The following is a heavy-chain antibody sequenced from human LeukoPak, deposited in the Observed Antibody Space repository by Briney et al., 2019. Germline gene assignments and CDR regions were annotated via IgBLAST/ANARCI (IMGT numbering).Heavy chain of an antibody. D-gene: IGHD2-15*01. CDR3: VKDGRRLPPC. V-gene: IGHV3-23*01. CDR1: GFTFSNYA. CDR2: INGGGGST. J-gene: IGHJ4*02. Sequence: GGSLRLSCAASGFTFSNYAMSWVRQAPGKGPEWVSGINGGGGSTFYAESVKGRFTISRDNSKNTLYLQMNSLRAEDTAVYYCVKDGRRLPPCWGQGTLVTVSS.